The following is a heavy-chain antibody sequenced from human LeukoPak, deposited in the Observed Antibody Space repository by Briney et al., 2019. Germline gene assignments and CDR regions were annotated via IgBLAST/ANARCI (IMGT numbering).Heavy chain of an antibody. CDR1: GGTLSSYA. Sequence: SVKVSCKASGGTLSSYAISWVRQAPGQGLEWLGGIIPIFGTANYAQEFQGRVTITTDESTSTAYMELSSLRSEDTAVYYCARGTKPTPNYFDYWGQGTLVTVSS. CDR3: ARGTKPTPNYFDY. CDR2: IIPIFGTA. D-gene: IGHD2-8*01. V-gene: IGHV1-69*05. J-gene: IGHJ4*02.